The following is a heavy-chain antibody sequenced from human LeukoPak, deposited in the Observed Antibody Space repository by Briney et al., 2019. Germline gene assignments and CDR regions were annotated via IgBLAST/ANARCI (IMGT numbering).Heavy chain of an antibody. V-gene: IGHV4-4*02. CDR2: IYHSGST. Sequence: SETLSLTCAVSGGSISSSNWWSWIRQPPGKGLEWIGEIYHSGSTNYNPSLKSRVTISVDTSKNQFSLKLSSVTAADTAVYYCAAGSESYDSRGYSYYFDYWGQGTLVTVSS. J-gene: IGHJ4*02. CDR3: AAGSESYDSRGYSYYFDY. D-gene: IGHD3-22*01. CDR1: GGSISSSNW.